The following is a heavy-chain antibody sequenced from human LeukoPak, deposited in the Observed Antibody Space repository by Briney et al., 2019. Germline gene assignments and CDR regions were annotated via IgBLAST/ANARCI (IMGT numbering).Heavy chain of an antibody. CDR2: ISAYNGNT. CDR1: GYTFTSYG. J-gene: IGHJ4*02. V-gene: IGHV1-18*01. CDR3: VLRTKNYYDSSGYLDY. D-gene: IGHD3-22*01. Sequence: ASVKVSCKASGYTFTSYGISWVRQAPGQGLEWMGWISAYNGNTNYAQNLQGRVTMTTDTSTSTAYMELSSLRSEDTAVYYCVLRTKNYYDSSGYLDYWGQGTLVTVSS.